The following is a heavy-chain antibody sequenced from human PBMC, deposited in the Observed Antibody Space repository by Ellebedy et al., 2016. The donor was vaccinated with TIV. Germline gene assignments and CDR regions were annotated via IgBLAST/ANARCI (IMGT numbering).Heavy chain of an antibody. CDR3: VTDPDGGPVDY. CDR2: IKSKTDCGTT. J-gene: IGHJ4*02. D-gene: IGHD1-14*01. V-gene: IGHV3-15*07. Sequence: GESLKISCAASGFTFSNAWLTWVRQAPGKGLESVGRIKSKTDCGTTDYAAPVKGRFTISRDDSKNTVYLQMDSLKTEDTSVYYCVTDPDGGPVDYWGQGTLVTVSS. CDR1: GFTFSNAW.